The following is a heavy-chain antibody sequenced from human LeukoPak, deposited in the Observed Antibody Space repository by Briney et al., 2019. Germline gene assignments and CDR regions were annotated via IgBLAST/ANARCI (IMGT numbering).Heavy chain of an antibody. CDR2: IYYSGNT. D-gene: IGHD3-10*01. Sequence: SETLSLTCTVSGGSITSSSYYWSWIRQPPGRGLEWIGYIYYSGNTNYNPSLKSRVTISVDTSKNQFSLKLSSVTAADTAVYYCARRNYYGSGSYYPDNWFDPWGQGTLVTVSS. CDR3: ARRNYYGSGSYYPDNWFDP. J-gene: IGHJ5*02. CDR1: GGSITSSSYY. V-gene: IGHV4-61*05.